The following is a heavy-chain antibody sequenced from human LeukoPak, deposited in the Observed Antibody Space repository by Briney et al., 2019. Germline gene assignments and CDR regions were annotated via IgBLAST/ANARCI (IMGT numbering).Heavy chain of an antibody. CDR2: INPNSGGT. CDR3: ARDRHYDILTGYEFDP. D-gene: IGHD3-9*01. J-gene: IGHJ5*02. V-gene: IGHV1-2*06. CDR1: GYTFTGYY. Sequence: ASVKVSCKASGYTFTGYYMHWVRQAPGQGLEWMGRINPNSGGTNYAQKFQGRVTMTRDTSISTAYMELSRLRSDDTSVYYCARDRHYDILTGYEFDPWGQGTLVAVSS.